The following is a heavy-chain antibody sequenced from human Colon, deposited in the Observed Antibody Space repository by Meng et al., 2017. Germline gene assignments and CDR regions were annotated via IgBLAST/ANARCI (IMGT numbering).Heavy chain of an antibody. V-gene: IGHV4-59*01. Sequence: ESLKISCTVSDGSISSYYWSWIRQSPGKGLEWIGYMYYSGSTKYNPSLKSRGTISVDTSKNQFSLKLRSVTAADTAVYYCAREMATGAFDIWGQGTMVTVSS. CDR2: MYYSGST. CDR1: DGSISSYY. D-gene: IGHD5-24*01. CDR3: AREMATGAFDI. J-gene: IGHJ3*02.